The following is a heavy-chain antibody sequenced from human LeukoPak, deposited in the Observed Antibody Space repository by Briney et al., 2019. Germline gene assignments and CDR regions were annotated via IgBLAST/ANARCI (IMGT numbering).Heavy chain of an antibody. CDR1: GGSFGGYY. V-gene: IGHV4-34*01. J-gene: IGHJ3*02. Sequence: PSETLSLTSAVYGGSFGGYYWSWIRQPPGKGLEWIGEINQRRNTNYNASLKSRVTVSLDTSRTQFSLNLTSVTAADTAVYYCARGGHGYGAPHPGDIWGQGTMVSISS. CDR2: INQRRNT. D-gene: IGHD3-22*01. CDR3: ARGGHGYGAPHPGDI.